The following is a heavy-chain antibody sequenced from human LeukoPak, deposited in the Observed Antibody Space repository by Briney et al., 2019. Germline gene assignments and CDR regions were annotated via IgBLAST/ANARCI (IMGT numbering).Heavy chain of an antibody. Sequence: SETLSLTCTVPGGSISSYHWSWIRQPAGKGLEWIGHININEGPKYNPSLKSRVTISVDTSKNQFSLKLSSVTAADTAVYYCAGLGATTPQDYWGQGTLVTVSS. CDR1: GGSISSYH. CDR3: AGLGATTPQDY. V-gene: IGHV4-4*07. D-gene: IGHD1-26*01. CDR2: ININEGP. J-gene: IGHJ4*02.